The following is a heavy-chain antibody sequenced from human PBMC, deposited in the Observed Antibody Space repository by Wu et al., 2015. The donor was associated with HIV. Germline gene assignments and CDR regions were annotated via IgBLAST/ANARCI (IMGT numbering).Heavy chain of an antibody. J-gene: IGHJ4*02. CDR2: TIPVFGTR. V-gene: IGHV1-69*12. Sequence: QVRLVQSGAEVKKPGSSVRVSCKASGGTFSNRAVSWVRQAPGQGLEWMAGTIPVFGTRSYAQEFQGRVALSADESTDTAYMELSGLRYDDTAVYYCARSPFGLGTVPLLTFDLRRGQGTQVHRLL. CDR1: GGTFSNRA. D-gene: IGHD1-14*01. CDR3: ARSPFGLGTVPLLTFDLR.